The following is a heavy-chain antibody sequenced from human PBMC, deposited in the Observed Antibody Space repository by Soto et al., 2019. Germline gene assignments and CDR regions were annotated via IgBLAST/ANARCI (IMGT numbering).Heavy chain of an antibody. J-gene: IGHJ6*02. D-gene: IGHD3-3*01. CDR3: ARDIRLWSGYRDRMDV. CDR1: GGTFSSYA. Sequence: QVQLVQSGAEVKKPGSSVKVSCKASGGTFSSYAISWVRQAPGQGLEWMGGIIPIFGTANYAQKFQGRVTITADKSTSSAYMELSSLRSEDTAVYYCARDIRLWSGYRDRMDVWGQGTTVTVSS. CDR2: IIPIFGTA. V-gene: IGHV1-69*06.